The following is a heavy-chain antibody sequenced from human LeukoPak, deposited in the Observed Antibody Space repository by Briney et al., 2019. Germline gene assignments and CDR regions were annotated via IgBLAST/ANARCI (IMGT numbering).Heavy chain of an antibody. D-gene: IGHD6-19*01. J-gene: IGHJ3*02. CDR1: GGSISSGSYY. CDR2: IYTSGST. Sequence: PSETLSLTCTVSGGSISSGSYYWSWIRQPAGTGLEWIGRIYTSGSTNYNPSLKSRVTISVDTSKNQFSLKLSSVTAADTAVYYCAREPVAGTLDAFDIWGQGTMVTVSS. V-gene: IGHV4-61*02. CDR3: AREPVAGTLDAFDI.